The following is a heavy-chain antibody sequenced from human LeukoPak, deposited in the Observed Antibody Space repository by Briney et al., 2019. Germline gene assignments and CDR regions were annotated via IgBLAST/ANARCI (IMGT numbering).Heavy chain of an antibody. CDR2: ISAYNGNT. V-gene: IGHV1-18*01. CDR3: ARANVITFGGVIVPDAFDI. D-gene: IGHD3-16*02. CDR1: GYTFTSYG. Sequence: GASVKVSFKASGYTFTSYGISWVRQAPGQAPEWMRWISAYNGNTNYAQKLQGRVTMTTDTSTSTAYMELRSLRSDDTAVYYCARANVITFGGVIVPDAFDIWGQGTMVTASS. J-gene: IGHJ3*02.